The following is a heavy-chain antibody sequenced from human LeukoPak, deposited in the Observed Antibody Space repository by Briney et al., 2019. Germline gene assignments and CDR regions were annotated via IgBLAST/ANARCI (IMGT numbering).Heavy chain of an antibody. J-gene: IGHJ4*02. CDR1: GGSINSTSHY. D-gene: IGHD3-22*01. V-gene: IGHV4-39*02. Sequence: SETLSLTCTVSGGSINSTSHYWDWVRQPPGKGLEWIGTVFYERSTYYNPSLKSRVSMSADTSKNHFALKLSSVTAADTAVYYCSRRLHSEYYYDSSGKFDFWGPGFLVTVSS. CDR2: VFYERST. CDR3: SRRLHSEYYYDSSGKFDF.